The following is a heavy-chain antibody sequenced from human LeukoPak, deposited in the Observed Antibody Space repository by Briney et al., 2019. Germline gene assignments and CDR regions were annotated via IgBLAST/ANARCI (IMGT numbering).Heavy chain of an antibody. CDR3: AREYCSGGSCSLDY. CDR2: IYTSGST. J-gene: IGHJ4*02. V-gene: IGHV4-4*07. CDR1: GGSISSYY. D-gene: IGHD2-15*01. Sequence: SQTLSLTCTVSGGSISSYYWSWIRQPAGKGLEWIGRIYTSGSTNYNPSLKSRVTMSVDTSKNQFSLKLSSVTAADTAVYYCAREYCSGGSCSLDYWGQGTLVTVSS.